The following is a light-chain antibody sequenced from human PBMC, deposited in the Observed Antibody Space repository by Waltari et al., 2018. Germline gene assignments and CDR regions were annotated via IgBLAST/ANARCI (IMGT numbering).Light chain of an antibody. CDR2: DAS. V-gene: IGKV1-39*01. J-gene: IGKJ4*01. Sequence: DIQMTQSPSSLSASVGDRVTITCRASQKITTSLNWYQQKLGKAPNRMIYDASSVQSGVPARFRGSGSETDFNLTISSLQPEDFAVYFCQQSYRTPATFGGGTRVEI. CDR1: QKITTS. CDR3: QQSYRTPAT.